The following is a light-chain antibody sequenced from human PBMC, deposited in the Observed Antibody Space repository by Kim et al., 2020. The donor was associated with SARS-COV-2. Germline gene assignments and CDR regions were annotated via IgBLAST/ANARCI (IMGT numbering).Light chain of an antibody. Sequence: EIVLTQSPGTLSLSPGERVTLSCRASQIVTSHYLAWYQQKAGQAPRLLIYDAFDRATGIPDRFSASGSGTDFTLTISRLEPEDFAVYYCQQYSTSPLTFGQGTKVDIK. V-gene: IGKV3-20*01. CDR3: QQYSTSPLT. CDR2: DAF. CDR1: QIVTSHY. J-gene: IGKJ1*01.